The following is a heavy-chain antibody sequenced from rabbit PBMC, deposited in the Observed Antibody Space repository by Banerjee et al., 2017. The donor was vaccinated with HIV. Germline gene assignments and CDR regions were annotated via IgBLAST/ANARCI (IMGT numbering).Heavy chain of an antibody. V-gene: IGHV1S40*01. CDR2: IYTTLSDSA. J-gene: IGHJ4*01. D-gene: IGHD1-1*01. Sequence: QSLEESGGDLVKPGASLTLTCTASGFSFSSSYYMCWVRQAPGKRPEWIACIYTTLSDSAYYALWAKGRFTISKTSSTTVTLQMTSLTAADTATYFCARGYDDKRGYNLWGQGTLVTV. CDR3: ARGYDDKRGYNL. CDR1: GFSFSSSYY.